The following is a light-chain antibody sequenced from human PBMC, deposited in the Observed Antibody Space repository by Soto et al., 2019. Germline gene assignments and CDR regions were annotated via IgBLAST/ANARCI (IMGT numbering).Light chain of an antibody. CDR2: KAS. J-gene: IGKJ1*01. CDR1: QSISSW. V-gene: IGKV1-5*03. CDR3: QQSYSTPPT. Sequence: DIQMNQSPSTLSASVGDRVTITCRASQSISSWLAWYQQKPGKAPKLLIDKASSLKSGVPSRFSGSGSGTEFTLTISNLQPEDFATYYCQQSYSTPPTFGQGTKVDIK.